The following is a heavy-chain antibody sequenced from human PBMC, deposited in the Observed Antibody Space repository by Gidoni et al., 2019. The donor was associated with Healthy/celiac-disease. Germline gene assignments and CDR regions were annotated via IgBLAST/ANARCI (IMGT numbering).Heavy chain of an antibody. J-gene: IGHJ5*02. CDR3: ARDVLGATRGWFDP. Sequence: QVPLVQSGAEVKKPGASLKVSCKASGYTLTGYYMHWVRQAPGQGLEWMGWINPNSGGTNYAQKCQGRVTRTRDTSISTAYMELSRLRSDDTAVYYCARDVLGATRGWFDPWGQGTLVTVSS. D-gene: IGHD1-26*01. CDR1: GYTLTGYY. V-gene: IGHV1-2*02. CDR2: INPNSGGT.